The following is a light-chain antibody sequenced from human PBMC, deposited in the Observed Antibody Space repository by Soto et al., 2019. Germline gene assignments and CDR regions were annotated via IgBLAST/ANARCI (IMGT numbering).Light chain of an antibody. CDR1: QSVSNY. CDR3: QHYNSYSEA. Sequence: EIVFTQSPATLSLSPGERATLSCRASQSVSNYLAWYQEKPGQAPRLLIYDAFNRATGIPARFSGSGSGTDFTLTISSLEPEDFATYYCQHYNSYSEAFGQGTKVDIK. J-gene: IGKJ1*01. CDR2: DAF. V-gene: IGKV3-11*01.